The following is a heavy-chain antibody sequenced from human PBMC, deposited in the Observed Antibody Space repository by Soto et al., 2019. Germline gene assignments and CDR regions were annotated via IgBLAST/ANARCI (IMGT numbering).Heavy chain of an antibody. Sequence: QVQLVQSGAEVKKPGASVKVSCKASGYTFTSYAMHWVRQAPGQRLEWMGWINAGNGNTKYSQKFQGRVTITRDTSASTAYMELSSLSSEDTAVYCCARGVAAATFDYWGQGTLVTVSS. V-gene: IGHV1-3*01. D-gene: IGHD6-13*01. CDR3: ARGVAAATFDY. CDR1: GYTFTSYA. J-gene: IGHJ4*02. CDR2: INAGNGNT.